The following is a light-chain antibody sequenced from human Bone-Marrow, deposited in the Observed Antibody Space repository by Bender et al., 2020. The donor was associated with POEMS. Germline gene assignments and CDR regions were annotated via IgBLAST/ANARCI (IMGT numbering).Light chain of an antibody. Sequence: QSVLTQPPSLSEAPRQSVTISCSGSSPNIGNHGVNWYQHLPGKAPKLLIYYDDLLTPGVSDRFSASKSGTSASLAMSELQSEDEALYYCSAWDDSLSGWVFGGGTKLTVL. J-gene: IGLJ3*02. CDR1: SPNIGNHG. CDR2: YDD. V-gene: IGLV1-36*01. CDR3: SAWDDSLSGWV.